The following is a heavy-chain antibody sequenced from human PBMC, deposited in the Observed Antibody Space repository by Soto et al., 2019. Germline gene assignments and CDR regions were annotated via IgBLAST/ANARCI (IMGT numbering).Heavy chain of an antibody. V-gene: IGHV1-69*13. CDR3: AREGLSWNYGGRFDY. CDR1: GGTFSSYA. CDR2: IIPIFGTA. Sequence: SVKVSCKASGGTFSSYAISWVRQAPGQGLEWMGGIIPIFGTANYAQKFQGRVTITADESTSTAYMELSSLRSEDTAVYYCAREGLSWNYGGRFDYRCQGTLVTVSS. J-gene: IGHJ4*02. D-gene: IGHD1-7*01.